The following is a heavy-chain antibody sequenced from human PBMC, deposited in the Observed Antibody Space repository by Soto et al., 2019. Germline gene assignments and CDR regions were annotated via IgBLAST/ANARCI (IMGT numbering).Heavy chain of an antibody. CDR1: GGSISSYY. Sequence: PSETLSLTCTVSGGSISSYYWSWIRQPPGKGLEWIGYIYYSGSTNYNPSLKSRVTISVDTSKNQFSLKLSSVAAADTAVYYCASHLLSGSNYASTDYYYYYMDVWGKGTTVTVSS. CDR3: ASHLLSGSNYASTDYYYYYMDV. J-gene: IGHJ6*03. CDR2: IYYSGST. D-gene: IGHD4-4*01. V-gene: IGHV4-59*01.